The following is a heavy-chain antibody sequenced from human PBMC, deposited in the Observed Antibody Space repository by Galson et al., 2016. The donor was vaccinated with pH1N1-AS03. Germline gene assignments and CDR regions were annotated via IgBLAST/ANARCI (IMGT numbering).Heavy chain of an antibody. Sequence: SLRLSCAASGFTFSSYAMSWVRQAPGEGLEWVSAISGSGGSTYYADSVKGRFTISRDNSKNTLHLQMNSLRAEDTAVYYCAKSKDMAATAGDYWGQGTLVTVSS. CDR3: AKSKDMAATAGDY. D-gene: IGHD5-12*01. J-gene: IGHJ4*02. V-gene: IGHV3-23*01. CDR1: GFTFSSYA. CDR2: ISGSGGST.